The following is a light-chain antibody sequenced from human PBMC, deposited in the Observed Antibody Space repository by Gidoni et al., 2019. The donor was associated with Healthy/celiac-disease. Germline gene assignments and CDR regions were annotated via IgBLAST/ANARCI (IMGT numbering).Light chain of an antibody. CDR2: AAS. CDR3: QQCYSNPPT. J-gene: IGKJ4*01. CDR1: QSISSY. V-gene: IGKV1-39*01. Sequence: DIQVTPSPSSLSASVGDRVTITCRARQSISSYLNWYQQKPGKAPKLLIYAASSLQSGVPSRFSGSGSGTDFTLTISSLQPEDFATYYCQQCYSNPPTSGGGTKVEIK.